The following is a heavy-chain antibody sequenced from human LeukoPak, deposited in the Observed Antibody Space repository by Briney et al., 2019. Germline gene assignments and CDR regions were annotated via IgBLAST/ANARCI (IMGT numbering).Heavy chain of an antibody. V-gene: IGHV1-69*04. D-gene: IGHD3-22*01. Sequence: SVKVSCKASGGTFSSYAISWVRQAPGQGLEWMGRIIPILGIANYAQKFQGRVTITADKSTSTAYMELSSLRSEDTAVYYCARQIGYYYGMDVWGQGTTVTVSS. J-gene: IGHJ6*02. CDR2: IIPILGIA. CDR1: GGTFSSYA. CDR3: ARQIGYYYGMDV.